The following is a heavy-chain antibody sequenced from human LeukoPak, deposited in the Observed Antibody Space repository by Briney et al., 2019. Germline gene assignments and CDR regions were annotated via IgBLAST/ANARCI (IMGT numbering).Heavy chain of an antibody. D-gene: IGHD6-13*01. CDR3: ARHGIAAPQSYYYGMDV. CDR2: IDPSDSYT. CDR1: GHSFTSYW. V-gene: IGHV5-10-1*01. Sequence: PGESLKISCKDSGHSFTSYWISWVRQMPGKGLEWMGRIDPSDSYTNYSPSFQSHVTISADKSISTAYLQWSSLKASDTAMYYCARHGIAAPQSYYYGMDVWGQGTTVTVSS. J-gene: IGHJ6*02.